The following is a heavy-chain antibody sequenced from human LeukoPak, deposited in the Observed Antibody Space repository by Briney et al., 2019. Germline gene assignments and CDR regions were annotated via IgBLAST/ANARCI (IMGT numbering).Heavy chain of an antibody. CDR3: AATMVQGVMEFDY. J-gene: IGHJ4*02. D-gene: IGHD3-10*01. CDR2: INHSGST. V-gene: IGHV4-34*01. CDR1: GGSFSGYY. Sequence: SETLSLTCAVYGGSFSGYYWGWIRQPPGKGLEWIGEINHSGSTNYNPSLKSRVTISVDTSKNQFSLKLSSVTAADTAVYYCAATMVQGVMEFDYWGQGTLVTVSS.